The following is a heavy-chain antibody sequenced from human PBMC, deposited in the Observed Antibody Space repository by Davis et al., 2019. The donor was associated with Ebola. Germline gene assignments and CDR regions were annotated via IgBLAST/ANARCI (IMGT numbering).Heavy chain of an antibody. Sequence: PGGSLRLSCAASGFTFSSYAMHWVRQAPGKGLEWVAVISFDGSNKYYADSVKGRFTISRDSSKNTLYLQMNSLRADDTAVYYCAKQRGVGAIDYDYWGRGTVVTVSS. CDR3: AKQRGVGAIDYDY. J-gene: IGHJ4*02. D-gene: IGHD1-26*01. V-gene: IGHV3-30*04. CDR2: ISFDGSNK. CDR1: GFTFSSYA.